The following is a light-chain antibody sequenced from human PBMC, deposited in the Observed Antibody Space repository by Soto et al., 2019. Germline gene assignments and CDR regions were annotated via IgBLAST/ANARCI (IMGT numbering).Light chain of an antibody. Sequence: QSALTQPRSVSGSPGQSVTISCTGTSSDVGGYNYVSWYQQHPGKAPKLMIYDVSKRPSGVPDRFSGSKSANTASLTISGLQAEDDADYYCCSYAGSDVVFGGGTK. CDR1: SSDVGGYNY. V-gene: IGLV2-11*01. CDR2: DVS. CDR3: CSYAGSDVV. J-gene: IGLJ2*01.